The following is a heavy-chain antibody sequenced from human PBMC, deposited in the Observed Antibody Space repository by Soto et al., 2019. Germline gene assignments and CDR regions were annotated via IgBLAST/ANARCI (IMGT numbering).Heavy chain of an antibody. J-gene: IGHJ4*02. CDR3: ARGGSWYDF. CDR2: ISPNSGAT. D-gene: IGHD6-13*01. Sequence: QVQLVQSGAEVRKPGASVKVSCKVSGYTFSLYYINWVRQAPGEGPEWMGWISPNSGATNYAQKYEGRVTMTRDTSISTVYMELSSLKSDGTAVYYCARGGSWYDFWGQGTLVTVS. CDR1: GYTFSLYY. V-gene: IGHV1-2*02.